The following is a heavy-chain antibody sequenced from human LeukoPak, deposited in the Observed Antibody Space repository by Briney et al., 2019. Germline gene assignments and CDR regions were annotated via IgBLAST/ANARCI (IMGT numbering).Heavy chain of an antibody. Sequence: GGSLRLSCAASGFTFSSYAMSWVRQAPGKGLEWVSVISGSGGSTYYADSVKGRFTISRDNSKNTLYLQMNSLRAEDTAVYYCAKHRDGSGSYWAYFDYWGQGTLATVSS. CDR3: AKHRDGSGSYWAYFDY. V-gene: IGHV3-23*01. D-gene: IGHD3-10*01. J-gene: IGHJ4*02. CDR1: GFTFSSYA. CDR2: ISGSGGST.